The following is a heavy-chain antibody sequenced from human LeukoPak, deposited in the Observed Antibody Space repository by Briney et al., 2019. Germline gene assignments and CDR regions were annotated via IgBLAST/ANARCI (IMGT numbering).Heavy chain of an antibody. CDR3: ARVPANQITYYDILTWFGGYYYYMDV. CDR2: ISAYNGNT. V-gene: IGHV1-18*01. D-gene: IGHD3-9*01. Sequence: ASVKVSCKASGYTFTSYGISWVRQAPGQGLEWMGWISAYNGNTNYAQKLQGRVTMTTDTSTSTAYMELRSLRSDDTAVYYCARVPANQITYYDILTWFGGYYYYMDVWGKGTTVTISS. CDR1: GYTFTSYG. J-gene: IGHJ6*03.